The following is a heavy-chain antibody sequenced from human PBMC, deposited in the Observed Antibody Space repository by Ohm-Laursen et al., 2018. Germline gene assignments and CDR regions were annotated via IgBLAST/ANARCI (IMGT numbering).Heavy chain of an antibody. V-gene: IGHV4-31*11. Sequence: TLSLTCAVSGFSVYNGYYWGWIRQHPGKGLEWIGYIYYSGSTYYNPSLKSRVTISVDTSKNQFSLKLSSVTAADTAVYYCQGDSSGSNDYWGQGTLVTVSS. CDR3: QGDSSGSNDY. J-gene: IGHJ4*02. CDR2: IYYSGST. D-gene: IGHD3-22*01. CDR1: GFSVYNGYY.